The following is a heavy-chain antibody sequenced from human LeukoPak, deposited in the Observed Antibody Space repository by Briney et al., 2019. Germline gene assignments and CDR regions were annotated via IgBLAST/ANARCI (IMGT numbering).Heavy chain of an antibody. CDR3: ARGGDAFDY. J-gene: IGHJ4*02. V-gene: IGHV3-7*03. CDR1: GFPFNAYW. D-gene: IGHD3-10*01. Sequence: GGSLRLSCAASGFPFNAYWMTWVRQAPGKGLEWVANIKQDGSEKYYVDSVKGRFTISRDNAKNSLYLQMNSLRAEETAVYYCARGGDAFDYWGQGTLVSVSS. CDR2: IKQDGSEK.